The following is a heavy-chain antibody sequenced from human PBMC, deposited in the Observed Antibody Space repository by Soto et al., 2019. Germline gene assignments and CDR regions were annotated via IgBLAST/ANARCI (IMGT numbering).Heavy chain of an antibody. V-gene: IGHV1-2*06. CDR1: GYTFTGYF. J-gene: IGHJ5*02. Sequence: GASVKVSRKGSGYTFTGYFIHGLRPAPGQGLEWMGRINPNSGATNYARKFQDRVTMTRDTSINTAYMELSSLRSDDTAICYCANLPPTPDWFDPWGQGTLVTVSS. CDR2: INPNSGAT. D-gene: IGHD2-15*01. CDR3: ANLPPTPDWFDP.